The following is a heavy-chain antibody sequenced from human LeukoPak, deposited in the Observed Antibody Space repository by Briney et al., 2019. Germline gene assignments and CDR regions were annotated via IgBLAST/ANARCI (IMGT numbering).Heavy chain of an antibody. CDR1: GGTFSSFA. D-gene: IGHD6-13*01. Sequence: SVKVSCKASGGTFSSFALSWVRQAPGQGLEWMGGIIPIFGTANYAQKFQGRVTIYSDASTSTDYMELSSLRSEDTAVYYCARDARVKQQLTIRGSDYFYYMDVWGNGTTVIVSS. CDR2: IIPIFGTA. V-gene: IGHV1-69*01. CDR3: ARDARVKQQLTIRGSDYFYYMDV. J-gene: IGHJ6*03.